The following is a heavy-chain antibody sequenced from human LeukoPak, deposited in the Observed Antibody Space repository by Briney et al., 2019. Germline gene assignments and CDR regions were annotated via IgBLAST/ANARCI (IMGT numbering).Heavy chain of an antibody. J-gene: IGHJ4*02. D-gene: IGHD3-22*01. CDR1: GGTFTNYA. Sequence: ASVKVSCKASGGTFTNYAISWVRQAPGQGLEWMGIINPSGGSTSYAQKFQGRVTMTRDTSTSTVYMELSSLRSEDTAVYYCARDSSGYYPDYWGQGTLVTVSS. CDR3: ARDSSGYYPDY. V-gene: IGHV1-46*01. CDR2: INPSGGST.